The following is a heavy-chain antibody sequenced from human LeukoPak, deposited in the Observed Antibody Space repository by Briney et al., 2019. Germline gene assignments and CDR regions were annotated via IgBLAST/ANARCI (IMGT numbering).Heavy chain of an antibody. J-gene: IGHJ5*02. V-gene: IGHV3-74*01. CDR3: ARDPRNKGFDP. CDR1: GFTFSGYW. Sequence: GGSLRLSCAASGFTFSGYWMHWARQSPGKGLVWVSCINGDGSDTRYADSVKGRFTISRDNAKNTLYLQMNSLRVGDTAVYYCARDPRNKGFDPWGQGTLVSVSS. D-gene: IGHD1/OR15-1a*01. CDR2: INGDGSDT.